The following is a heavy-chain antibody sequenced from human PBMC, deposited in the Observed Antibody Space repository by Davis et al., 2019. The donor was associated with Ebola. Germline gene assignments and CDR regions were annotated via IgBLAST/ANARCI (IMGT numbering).Heavy chain of an antibody. CDR1: GGSISSYY. CDR2: IYYSGST. Sequence: SETLSLTCTVSGGSISSYYWSWIRQPPGKGLEWIGYIYYSGSTNYNPSLKSRVTISVDTSKNQFSLKLSSVTAADTAVYYCARTTVTTLDYWGQGTLVTVSS. J-gene: IGHJ4*02. D-gene: IGHD4-11*01. CDR3: ARTTVTTLDY. V-gene: IGHV4-59*01.